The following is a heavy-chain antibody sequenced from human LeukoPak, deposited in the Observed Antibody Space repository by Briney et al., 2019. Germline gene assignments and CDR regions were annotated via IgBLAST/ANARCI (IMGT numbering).Heavy chain of an antibody. CDR3: ARQSVDRYYYYGMDV. D-gene: IGHD2-21*01. CDR1: GDSISSYY. CDR2: IYYSGST. V-gene: IGHV4-59*01. J-gene: IGHJ6*02. Sequence: SETLSLTCTVSGDSISSYYWSWIRQPPGKGLEWIGYIYYSGSTHYNPSLKSRVTMSVGTSKNQFSLKLSSVTAADTAVYYCARQSVDRYYYYGMDVWGQGTTVTVSS.